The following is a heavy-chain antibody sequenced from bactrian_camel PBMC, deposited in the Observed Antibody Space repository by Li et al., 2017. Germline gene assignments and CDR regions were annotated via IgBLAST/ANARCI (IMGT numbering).Heavy chain of an antibody. V-gene: IGHV3S53*01. CDR1: GYTYSNNA. Sequence: HVQLVESGGGLVQSGGSLRLSCAASGYTYSNNAMAWFRQAPGKEREGVASIDSDGSTSYADSVKGRFTISQDNAKNTAYLQMNSLKIEDMAMYYCGFMDPYTWYRNYGSGQGTQVTVS. CDR2: IDSDGST. J-gene: IGHJ4*01. D-gene: IGHD3*01.